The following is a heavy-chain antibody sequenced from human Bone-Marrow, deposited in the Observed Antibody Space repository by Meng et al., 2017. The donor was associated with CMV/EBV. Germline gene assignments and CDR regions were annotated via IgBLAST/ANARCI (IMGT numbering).Heavy chain of an antibody. D-gene: IGHD6-19*01. CDR3: ARVTNVAVAGTGEFDY. CDR1: GSSSSGGYY. CDR2: IYYSGST. V-gene: IGHV4-31*02. J-gene: IGHJ4*02. Sequence: GSSSSGGYYRSWIRQEPGKGLEWIGYIYYSGSTDYNPYLKSRVTISVDTSKNQFSLKLSSVTAADTAVHYCARVTNVAVAGTGEFDYWGQGTLVTVSS.